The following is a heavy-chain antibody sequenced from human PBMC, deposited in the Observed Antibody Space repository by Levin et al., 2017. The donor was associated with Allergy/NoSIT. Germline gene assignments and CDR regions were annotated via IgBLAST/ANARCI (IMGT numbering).Heavy chain of an antibody. Sequence: ASVKVSCAASGFTFSSYAMSWVRQAPGKGLEWVSAISGSGGSTYYADSVKGRFTISRDNSKNTLYLQMNSLRAEDTAVYYCAKYYCSGGSCYSYLYFDYWGQGTLVTVSS. D-gene: IGHD2-15*01. J-gene: IGHJ4*02. V-gene: IGHV3-23*01. CDR2: ISGSGGST. CDR3: AKYYCSGGSCYSYLYFDY. CDR1: GFTFSSYA.